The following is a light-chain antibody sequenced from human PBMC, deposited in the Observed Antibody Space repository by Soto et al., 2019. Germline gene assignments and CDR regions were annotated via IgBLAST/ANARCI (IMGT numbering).Light chain of an antibody. J-gene: IGLJ3*02. CDR2: NTN. CDR3: LLYLGGGIWV. V-gene: IGLV8-61*01. CDR1: SGPVFTSSY. Sequence: QTVVTQEPSFSVYPGGTVTLTCGLSSGPVFTSSYPTWYQQTPGQAPRTLIFNTNTRSSGVPDRFSGSILGDKAALTIEGANADDDSYYYCLLYLGGGIWVFGGGTKVTVL.